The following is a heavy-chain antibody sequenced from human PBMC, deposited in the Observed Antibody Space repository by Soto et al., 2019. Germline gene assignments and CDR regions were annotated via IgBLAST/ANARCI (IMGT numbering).Heavy chain of an antibody. CDR3: SRSGITIDAFGI. Sequence: EVQLVESGGGLVKPGGSLRLSCAASGFTFSSYSMNWVRQAPGKGLEWVSSISSSSSYIYYADSVKGRFTISRDNAKNSLYLQMNSLRAEDTAVYYCSRSGITIDAFGIWGQGTMVTVSS. CDR1: GFTFSSYS. CDR2: ISSSSSYI. J-gene: IGHJ3*02. D-gene: IGHD3-10*01. V-gene: IGHV3-21*01.